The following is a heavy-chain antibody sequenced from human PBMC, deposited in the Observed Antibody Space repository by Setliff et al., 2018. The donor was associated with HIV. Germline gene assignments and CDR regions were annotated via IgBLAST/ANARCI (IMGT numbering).Heavy chain of an antibody. CDR2: LYYGGNT. Sequence: SETLSLTCSVSPYSISSGYYWGWLRQPPGKGLEWIGCLYYGGNTYYNPSLKSRVTISVDTSKNQFSLTLNSVTAADTAVYYCARRYHDASGFYNSWGQGVLVTVSS. J-gene: IGHJ4*02. CDR3: ARRYHDASGFYNS. D-gene: IGHD1-1*01. V-gene: IGHV4-38-2*02. CDR1: PYSISSGYY.